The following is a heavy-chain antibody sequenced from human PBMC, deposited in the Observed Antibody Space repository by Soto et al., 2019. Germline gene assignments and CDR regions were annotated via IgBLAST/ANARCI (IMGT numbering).Heavy chain of an antibody. CDR1: GFSLTETGMG. Sequence: QITLKESGPTLVKPTQTLTLTCTFSGFSLTETGMGVGWIRQPPGKALEWLALIYWDDDKRYSPSLKRGLTISKDASKNQVVLTKTNVDAVDTATYYCAHRRSGYFASWRQVTLVTVSS. CDR2: IYWDDDK. CDR3: AHRRSGYFAS. V-gene: IGHV2-5*02. J-gene: IGHJ4*02.